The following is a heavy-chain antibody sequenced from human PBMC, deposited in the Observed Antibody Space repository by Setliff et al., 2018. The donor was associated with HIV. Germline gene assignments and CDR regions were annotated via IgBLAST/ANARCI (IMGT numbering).Heavy chain of an antibody. V-gene: IGHV1-3*01. D-gene: IGHD3-3*01. J-gene: IGHJ4*02. Sequence: ASVKVSCKASGYTFTSYAMHWVRQAPGQRLEWMGWINAGNGNTKYSQKFQGRVTITRDTSASTAYMELSSLRSEDTAVYYCARAEFLEWRFDYWGQGTLVTVSS. CDR3: ARAEFLEWRFDY. CDR1: GYTFTSYA. CDR2: INAGNGNT.